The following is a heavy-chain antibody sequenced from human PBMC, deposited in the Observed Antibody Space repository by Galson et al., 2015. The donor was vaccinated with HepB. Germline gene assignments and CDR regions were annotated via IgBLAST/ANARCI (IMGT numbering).Heavy chain of an antibody. J-gene: IGHJ6*02. CDR3: ARDRSVAGHYYYYYGMDV. Sequence: SLRLSCAASGFTFSSYSMNWVRQAPGKGLEWVSYISSSSSTIYYADSVKGRFTISRDNAKNSLYLQMNSLRAEDTAVYYCARDRSVAGHYYYYYGMDVWGQGTTVTVSS. CDR2: ISSSSSTI. D-gene: IGHD6-19*01. CDR1: GFTFSSYS. V-gene: IGHV3-48*04.